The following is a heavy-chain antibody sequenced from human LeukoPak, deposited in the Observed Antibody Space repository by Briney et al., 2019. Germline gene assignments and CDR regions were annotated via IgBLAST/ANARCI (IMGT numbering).Heavy chain of an antibody. Sequence: GGSLILSCAASGFHFSSHWMHWVRQVSGKGLVWVSRINSDGRTTSYADSVKGRFTISRDNIKNILYLQMNSLRVVDTAVYYCARSAPSGNYWIPYFDHWGQGTLVTVSS. V-gene: IGHV3-74*01. CDR1: GFHFSSHW. CDR3: ARSAPSGNYWIPYFDH. J-gene: IGHJ4*02. D-gene: IGHD1-26*01. CDR2: INSDGRTT.